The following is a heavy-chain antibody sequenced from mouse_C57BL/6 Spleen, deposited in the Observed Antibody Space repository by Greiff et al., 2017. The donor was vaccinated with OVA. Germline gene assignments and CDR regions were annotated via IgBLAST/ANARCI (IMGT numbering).Heavy chain of an antibody. CDR1: GYAFSSSW. CDR2: IYPGDGDT. D-gene: IGHD4-1*01. CDR3: AGTGSYAMDY. J-gene: IGHJ4*01. V-gene: IGHV1-82*01. Sequence: QVQLQQSGPELVKPGASVKISCKASGYAFSSSWMNWVKQRPGKGLEWIGRIYPGDGDTNYNGKFKGKATLTAVKSSSTAYMQLSSLTSGDSAVYFCAGTGSYAMDYWGQGTSVTVSS.